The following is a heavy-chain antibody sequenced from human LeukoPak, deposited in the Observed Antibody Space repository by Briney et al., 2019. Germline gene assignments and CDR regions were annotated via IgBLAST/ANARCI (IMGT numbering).Heavy chain of an antibody. CDR2: INTNSGGT. CDR1: GYTFTGYY. V-gene: IGHV1-2*06. Sequence: ASVKVSCKASGYTFTGYYTHWVRQAPGQGLEWMGRINTNSGGTNYAQKFQGRVTMTRDTSITTAYMELSRLRSDDTAVYYCARDSGITGTTGAIDYWGQGTLVTVSS. CDR3: ARDSGITGTTGAIDY. D-gene: IGHD1-20*01. J-gene: IGHJ4*02.